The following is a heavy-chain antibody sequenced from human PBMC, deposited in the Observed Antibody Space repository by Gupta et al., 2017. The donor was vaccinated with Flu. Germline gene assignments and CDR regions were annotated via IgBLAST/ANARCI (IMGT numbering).Heavy chain of an antibody. J-gene: IGHJ6*02. D-gene: IGHD2-21*02. V-gene: IGHV4-34*01. CDR1: GGSFSGYY. Sequence: QVQLQQWGAGLLKPSETLSLTCAVYGGSFSGYYWSWIRQPPGKGLEWIGEINHSGSTNYNPSLKSRVTISVDTSKNQFSLKLSSVTAADTAVYYCARGGPPYCGGDCYSGGMDVWGQGTTVTVSS. CDR2: INHSGST. CDR3: ARGGPPYCGGDCYSGGMDV.